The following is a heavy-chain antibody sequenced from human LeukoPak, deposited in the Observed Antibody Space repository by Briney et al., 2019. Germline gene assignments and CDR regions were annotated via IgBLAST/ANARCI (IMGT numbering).Heavy chain of an antibody. Sequence: SETLSLTCTVSGGSISSGDYYWSWIRQPPGKGLEWIGYIYYSGSTYYNPSLKSRVTISVDTSKNQFSLRLSSVTAADTAVYYCARLSPPVVPAASVDIWGQGTMVTVSS. CDR1: GGSISSGDYY. CDR2: IYYSGST. CDR3: ARLSPPVVPAASVDI. V-gene: IGHV4-30-4*08. D-gene: IGHD2-2*01. J-gene: IGHJ3*02.